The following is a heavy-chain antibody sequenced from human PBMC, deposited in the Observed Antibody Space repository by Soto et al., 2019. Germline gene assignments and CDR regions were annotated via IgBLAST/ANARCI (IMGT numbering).Heavy chain of an antibody. CDR1: GYTCTSYG. V-gene: IGHV1-18*01. CDR2: ISAYNGNT. CDR3: ARDAAAGLNDY. J-gene: IGHJ4*02. Sequence: QVQLVQSGAEVKKPGASVKVSCKASGYTCTSYGISWVRQAPGQGLEWMGWISAYNGNTKYVQKFQGRVPMTTDTSTSTAYMERRSLRSDDTAVYYCARDAAAGLNDYLGQGTLVTVSS. D-gene: IGHD6-13*01.